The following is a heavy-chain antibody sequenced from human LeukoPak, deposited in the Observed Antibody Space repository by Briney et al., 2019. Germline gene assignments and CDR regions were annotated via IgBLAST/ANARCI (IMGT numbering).Heavy chain of an antibody. J-gene: IGHJ4*02. D-gene: IGHD2-15*01. CDR3: ARGQYCSGGSCYFLVDY. Sequence: SETLSLTCAVYGGSCSGYYWSWIRQPPGKGLEWIGEINHSGSTNYNPSLKSRVTISVDTSKNQFSLKLSSVTAADTAVYYCARGQYCSGGSCYFLVDYWGQGTLVTVSS. V-gene: IGHV4-34*01. CDR2: INHSGST. CDR1: GGSCSGYY.